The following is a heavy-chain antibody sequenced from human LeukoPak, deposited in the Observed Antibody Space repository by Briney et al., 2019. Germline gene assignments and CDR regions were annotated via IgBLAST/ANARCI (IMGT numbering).Heavy chain of an antibody. CDR2: IRYDGSNK. J-gene: IGHJ4*02. CDR1: GFTFGDHA. Sequence: GGSLRLSCTASGFTFGDHAMSWFRQAPGKGLEWVAFIRYDGSNKYYADSVKGRFTISRDNSKNTLYLQMHSLRAEDTAVYYCARDEPTVTTGPPVGSWGQGTLVTVSS. V-gene: IGHV3-30*02. D-gene: IGHD4-17*01. CDR3: ARDEPTVTTGPPVGS.